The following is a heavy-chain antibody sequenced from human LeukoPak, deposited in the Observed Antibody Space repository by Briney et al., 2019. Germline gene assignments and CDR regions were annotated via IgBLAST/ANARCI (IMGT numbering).Heavy chain of an antibody. CDR2: TKSNTDGGTT. CDR3: TTDLQYSSGWLQIDY. CDR1: GFTFSNAW. Sequence: GGSLRLSCAASGFTFSNAWMSWVRQAPGKGLEWVGRTKSNTDGGTTDYAAPVKGRFTISRDDSKNTLYLQMNSLKTEDTAVYYCTTDLQYSSGWLQIDYWGQGTLVPVSS. J-gene: IGHJ4*02. V-gene: IGHV3-15*01. D-gene: IGHD6-19*01.